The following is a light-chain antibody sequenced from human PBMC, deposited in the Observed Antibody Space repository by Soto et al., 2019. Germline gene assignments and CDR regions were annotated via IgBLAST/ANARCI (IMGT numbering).Light chain of an antibody. CDR2: WAS. V-gene: IGKV4-1*01. CDR3: QQYYSFPPT. CDR1: QSVFYISSKKNY. Sequence: DIVMTQSPDSLAVSLGERATINCKSSQSVFYISSKKNYIAWYQQKPGQPPKLLFYWASTRESGVPDRFSGSGSGTDFTLTISCLQSEDFATYYCQQYYSFPPTFGQGTKVDIK. J-gene: IGKJ1*01.